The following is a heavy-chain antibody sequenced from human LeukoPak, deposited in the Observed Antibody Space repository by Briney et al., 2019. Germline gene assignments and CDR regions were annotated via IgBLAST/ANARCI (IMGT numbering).Heavy chain of an antibody. Sequence: SETLSLTCTVSGGSISTYYWGCIRQPPGKGLEWIGYIYYSGSTNYGPSLKSRVTMSVDTSKNHVSLRLTSVTAADTAVYYCARVTAECTGYYRFADYWGQGTPVTVSS. CDR1: GGSISTYY. J-gene: IGHJ4*02. D-gene: IGHD3-22*01. V-gene: IGHV4-59*01. CDR3: ARVTAECTGYYRFADY. CDR2: IYYSGST.